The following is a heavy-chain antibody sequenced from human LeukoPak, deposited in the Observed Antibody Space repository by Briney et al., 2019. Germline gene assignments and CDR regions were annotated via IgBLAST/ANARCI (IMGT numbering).Heavy chain of an antibody. Sequence: ASVKVSCKASGYTFTSYDINWVRRATGQGLEWMGWMNPNSGNTGYAQKFQGRVTMTRNTSISTAYMELSSLRSEDTAVYYCARRSNGGRQWFSDYWGQGTLVTVSS. CDR2: MNPNSGNT. V-gene: IGHV1-8*01. CDR1: GYTFTSYD. D-gene: IGHD3-16*01. J-gene: IGHJ4*02. CDR3: ARRSNGGRQWFSDY.